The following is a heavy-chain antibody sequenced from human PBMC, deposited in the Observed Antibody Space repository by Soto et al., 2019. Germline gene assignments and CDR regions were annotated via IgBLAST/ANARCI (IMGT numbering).Heavy chain of an antibody. Sequence: ASVKVSCKASGYTFTSYGISWVRQAPGQGLEWMGWISAYNGNTNYAQKLQGRVTMTTDTSTSTAYMELRSLRSDDTAVYYCARDSAIVGAAHFDYWGRGTLVTVSS. CDR1: GYTFTSYG. CDR3: ARDSAIVGAAHFDY. J-gene: IGHJ4*02. CDR2: ISAYNGNT. V-gene: IGHV1-18*04. D-gene: IGHD1-26*01.